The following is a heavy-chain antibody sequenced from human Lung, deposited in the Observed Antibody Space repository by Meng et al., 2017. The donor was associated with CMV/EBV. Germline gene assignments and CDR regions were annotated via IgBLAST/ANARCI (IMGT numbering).Heavy chain of an antibody. Sequence: SETXSLXXTVSGGSINSCDYYWSWIRQPPGKGLECMGYTYYSGSTYSSLSLRGRLTISIDTSRNQFSLKLYSVTAAGTAVYYCVRDNVVNGTTDYWGQGTLVTVSS. CDR3: VRDNVVNGTTDY. J-gene: IGHJ4*02. CDR1: GGSINSCDYY. D-gene: IGHD1/OR15-1a*01. V-gene: IGHV4-30-4*08. CDR2: TYYSGST.